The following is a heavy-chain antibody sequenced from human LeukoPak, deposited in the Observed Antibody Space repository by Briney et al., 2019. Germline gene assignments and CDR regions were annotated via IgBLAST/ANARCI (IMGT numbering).Heavy chain of an antibody. CDR1: GFTFSRHA. J-gene: IGHJ3*01. D-gene: IGHD2-21*01. Sequence: GRSLRLSCAASGFTFSRHAMPWVRQAPGKGLEWVAVISYDGSNKDYADSVKGRFTVSRDNSKNTLYLQFSSLRAEDTAVFYCARSAGDPHAFDVWGQGTMVIVSS. CDR3: ARSAGDPHAFDV. V-gene: IGHV3-30-3*01. CDR2: ISYDGSNK.